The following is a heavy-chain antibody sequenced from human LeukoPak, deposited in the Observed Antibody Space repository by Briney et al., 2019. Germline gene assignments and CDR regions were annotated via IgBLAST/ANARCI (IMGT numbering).Heavy chain of an antibody. J-gene: IGHJ4*02. Sequence: SETLSLTCAVYGGSFSGYYWSWIPQPPGKGLEWIGEINHSGSTNYNPSLKSRVTISVDTSKNQFSLKLSSVTAAGTAVYYCARDSFSTIALYYWGQGTLVTVSS. CDR1: GGSFSGYY. D-gene: IGHD2/OR15-2a*01. CDR3: ARDSFSTIALYY. V-gene: IGHV4-34*01. CDR2: INHSGST.